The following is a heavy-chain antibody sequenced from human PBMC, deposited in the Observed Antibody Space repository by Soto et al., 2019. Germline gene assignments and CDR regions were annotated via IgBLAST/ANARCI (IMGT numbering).Heavy chain of an antibody. CDR3: AKGTSSEFLLSFDD. D-gene: IGHD3-10*01. Sequence: PGGSLRLSCMASGFPSSTYGFSTYAMTWVRQPPGRGLEWVSVITGSGTHSYYADSVKGRFTISRDNSRNTLFLQMGSLRADDSAVYFCAKGTSSEFLLSFDDWGHGTLVTVYS. J-gene: IGHJ4*01. CDR2: ITGSGTHS. CDR1: GFPSSTYGFSTYA. V-gene: IGHV3-23*01.